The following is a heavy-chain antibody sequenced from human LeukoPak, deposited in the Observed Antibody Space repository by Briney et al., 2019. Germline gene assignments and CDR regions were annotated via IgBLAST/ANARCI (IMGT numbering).Heavy chain of an antibody. CDR2: ISWNSGSI. CDR3: AKGATVTPRGWFDP. Sequence: PGGSLRLSCAASGFTFDDYAMHWVRQAPGKGLEWVSGISWNSGSIGYADSVKGRFTISRDNAKNSLYLQMNSLRAEDTALYYCAKGATVTPRGWFDPWGQGTLVTVSS. J-gene: IGHJ5*02. V-gene: IGHV3-9*01. D-gene: IGHD4-17*01. CDR1: GFTFDDYA.